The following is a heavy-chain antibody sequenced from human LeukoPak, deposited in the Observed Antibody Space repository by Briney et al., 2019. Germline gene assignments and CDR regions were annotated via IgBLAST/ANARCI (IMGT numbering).Heavy chain of an antibody. V-gene: IGHV3-23*01. Sequence: PGGSLRLSCAASGFTFSSYAMSWVRQAPGKGLEWVSAISGSGGSTYYADSVKGRFTISRDNSKNTLYLQMNSLRAEDTAVYYCARDQTKYWPRSSGWYWDAFDIWGQGTMVTVSS. CDR2: ISGSGGST. D-gene: IGHD6-19*01. CDR1: GFTFSSYA. CDR3: ARDQTKYWPRSSGWYWDAFDI. J-gene: IGHJ3*02.